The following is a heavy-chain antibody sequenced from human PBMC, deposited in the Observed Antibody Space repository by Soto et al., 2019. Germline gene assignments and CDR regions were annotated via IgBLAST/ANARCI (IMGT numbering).Heavy chain of an antibody. Sequence: SLRLSCAASGFTFSSYAMHWVRQAPGKGLEWVAVISYDGSNKYYADSVKGRFTISRDNSKNTLYLQMNSLRAEDTAVYYCARDLVARIVLVPAAMPASSYGMDVWGQGTTVTVSS. CDR3: ARDLVARIVLVPAAMPASSYGMDV. D-gene: IGHD2-2*01. V-gene: IGHV3-30-3*01. CDR2: ISYDGSNK. CDR1: GFTFSSYA. J-gene: IGHJ6*02.